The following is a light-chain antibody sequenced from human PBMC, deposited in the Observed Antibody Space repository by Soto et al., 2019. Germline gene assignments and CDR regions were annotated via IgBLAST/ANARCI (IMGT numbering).Light chain of an antibody. V-gene: IGLV2-23*01. CDR3: CSFAGSYYV. CDR2: EAY. Sequence: QSALTQPASVSGSPGQSITISCTGTSSDVGGHNLLSWYQQHPGKAPKAIIYEAYRRPSGVSPRFSGSKSGNTASLTISGLQGEDEADYYCCSFAGSYYVFGTGTKLTVL. J-gene: IGLJ1*01. CDR1: SSDVGGHNL.